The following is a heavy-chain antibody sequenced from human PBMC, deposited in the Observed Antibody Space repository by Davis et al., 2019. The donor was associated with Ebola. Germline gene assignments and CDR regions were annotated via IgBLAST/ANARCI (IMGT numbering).Heavy chain of an antibody. J-gene: IGHJ6*02. D-gene: IGHD3-3*01. CDR3: ARGPFSNSVEWLLLGSIGMDV. Sequence: GESLKISCAASGFTFSDYYMSWIRQAPGKGLEWVSYISSSGSTIYYADSVKGRFTISRDNAKNSLYLQMNSLRAEDTAVYYCARGPFSNSVEWLLLGSIGMDVWGQGTTVTVSS. CDR1: GFTFSDYY. V-gene: IGHV3-11*01. CDR2: ISSSGSTI.